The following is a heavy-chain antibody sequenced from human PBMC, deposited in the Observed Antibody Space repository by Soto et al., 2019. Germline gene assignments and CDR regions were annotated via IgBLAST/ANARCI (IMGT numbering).Heavy chain of an antibody. CDR2: IYRGGST. Sequence: QVQLQESGPGLVKPSETLSLSGGVSGGSLSQYYWSWIRQTAGKGLEWIGRIYRGGSTNYNPSLESRVTMSVATSKNKFSLKLSSVTAADTAVYYCARGPGGFGDFSLDYWGQGTLVTVSS. D-gene: IGHD3-10*01. CDR3: ARGPGGFGDFSLDY. V-gene: IGHV4-4*07. J-gene: IGHJ4*02. CDR1: GGSLSQYY.